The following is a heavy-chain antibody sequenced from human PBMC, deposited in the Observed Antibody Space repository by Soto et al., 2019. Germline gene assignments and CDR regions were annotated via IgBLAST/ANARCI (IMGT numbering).Heavy chain of an antibody. V-gene: IGHV3-23*01. J-gene: IGHJ4*02. D-gene: IGHD3-22*01. CDR3: AKDLHYYDSSGSDY. CDR2: ISGSGGST. Sequence: LRLSCAASGFTFSSYAMSWVRQAPGKGLEWVSAISGSGGSTYYADSVKGRFTTSRDNSKNTLYLQMNSLRAEDTAVYYCAKDLHYYDSSGSDYWGQGTLVTVSS. CDR1: GFTFSSYA.